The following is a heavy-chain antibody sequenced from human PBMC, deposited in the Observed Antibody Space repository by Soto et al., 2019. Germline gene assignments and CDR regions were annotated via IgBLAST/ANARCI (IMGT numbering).Heavy chain of an antibody. D-gene: IGHD3-9*01. CDR1: GGSISSYY. CDR2: IYYSGST. CDR3: ARHHSRGPYDILTEPFDP. J-gene: IGHJ5*02. V-gene: IGHV4-59*08. Sequence: PSETLSLTCTVSGGSISSYYWSWIRQPPGKGLEWIGYIYYSGSTNYNPSLKSRVTISVDTSKNQFSLKLSSVTAADTAVYYCARHHSRGPYDILTEPFDPWGQGTLVTVSS.